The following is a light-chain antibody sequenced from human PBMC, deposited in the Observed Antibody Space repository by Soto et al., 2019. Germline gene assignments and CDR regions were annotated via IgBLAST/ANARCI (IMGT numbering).Light chain of an antibody. CDR3: KSPTTSVTWV. CDR2: DVT. J-gene: IGLJ3*02. CDR1: SSDVGLYKY. V-gene: IGLV2-14*03. Sequence: QSVLTQPASVSGSPGQSITISCTATSSDVGLYKYVSWYQQHPGKAPKLIIYDVTNRPSVVSSRFSGSKSGNTASLTISGLLPEDEADYYCKSPTTSVTWVFGGGTKVTVL.